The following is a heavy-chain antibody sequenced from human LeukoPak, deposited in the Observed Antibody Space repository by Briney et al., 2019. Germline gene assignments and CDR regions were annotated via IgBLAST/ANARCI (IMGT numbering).Heavy chain of an antibody. J-gene: IGHJ4*02. CDR3: TTRNHYYGSVRGDY. CDR2: IKSKTDGGTT. Sequence: GGSLRLSCAASGFTFSNAWMSWVRQAPGKGLEWVGRIKSKTDGGTTDYAAPVKGRFTISRDDSKNTLYLQMNSLKTEDTAVYYCTTRNHYYGSVRGDYWGQGTLVTVSS. CDR1: GFTFSNAW. V-gene: IGHV3-15*01. D-gene: IGHD3-10*01.